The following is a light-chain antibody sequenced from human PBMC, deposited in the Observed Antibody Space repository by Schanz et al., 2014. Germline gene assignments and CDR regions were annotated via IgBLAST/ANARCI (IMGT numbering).Light chain of an antibody. CDR2: DAS. J-gene: IGKJ1*01. CDR1: QSVGSD. CDR3: QQYGSTPPWT. V-gene: IGKV3-20*01. Sequence: EIVLTQSPATLSLSPGERATLSCRASQSVGSDLAWYQQIPGQAPRLLIYDASGRATGIPDRFSASGSGTGFTLTITRLEPEDFAVYYCQQYGSTPPWTFGQGTKVEIK.